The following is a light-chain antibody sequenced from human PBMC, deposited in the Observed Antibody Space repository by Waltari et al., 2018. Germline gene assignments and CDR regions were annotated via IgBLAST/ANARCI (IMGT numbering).Light chain of an antibody. J-gene: IGLJ3*02. V-gene: IGLV2-23*01. CDR3: CSYAGSGTGV. Sequence: QSALTQPASVSGSPGQSITISCTGTSSDVGSYNLVSWYQQHPGKAPKLMIYEGSKRPSGIFNRFSGSKVRSTASLSISGLLAEDEADYYCCSYAGSGTGVFGGGTTLTVL. CDR1: SSDVGSYNL. CDR2: EGS.